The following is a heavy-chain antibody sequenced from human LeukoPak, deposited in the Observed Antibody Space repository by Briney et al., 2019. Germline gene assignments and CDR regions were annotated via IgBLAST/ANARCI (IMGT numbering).Heavy chain of an antibody. V-gene: IGHV3-30*02. CDR1: GFTFSSYG. J-gene: IGHJ4*02. CDR2: IRYDGSNK. CDR3: AKDRGPYYYGSGSANFDY. D-gene: IGHD3-10*01. Sequence: GGSLRLSCAASGFTFSSYGMHWVRQAPGKGLEWVAFIRYDGSNKYYADSVKGRFTISRDNSKNTLYLQMNSLRAEDTAVYYCAKDRGPYYYGSGSANFDYWGREPWSPSPQ.